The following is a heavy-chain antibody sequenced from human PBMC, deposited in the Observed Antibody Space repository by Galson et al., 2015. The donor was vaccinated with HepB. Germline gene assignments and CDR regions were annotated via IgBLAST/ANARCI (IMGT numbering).Heavy chain of an antibody. D-gene: IGHD6-19*01. CDR3: AKDLSSGGWYVKAEDAFDI. CDR1: GFTFSSYA. V-gene: IGHV3-23*01. CDR2: ISGSGGST. Sequence: SLRLSCAASGFTFSSYAMSWVRQAPGKGLEWVSAISGSGGSTYYADSVKGRFTISRDNSKNTLYLQMNSLRAEDTAVYYCAKDLSSGGWYVKAEDAFDIWGQGTMVTVSS. J-gene: IGHJ3*02.